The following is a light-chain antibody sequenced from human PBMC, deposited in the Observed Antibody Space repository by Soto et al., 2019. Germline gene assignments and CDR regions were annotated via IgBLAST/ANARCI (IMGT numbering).Light chain of an antibody. CDR2: DAS. V-gene: IGKV3-20*01. CDR1: QSVSSY. CDR3: QQYGSSIT. J-gene: IGKJ5*01. Sequence: EILLTQSPGTLSFSPGELATLSCRASQSVSSYLAWYQQKPGQAPRLLIYDASNRATGIPARFSGSGSGTDFTLTINRLEPEDFAVYYCQQYGSSITFGQGTRLEIK.